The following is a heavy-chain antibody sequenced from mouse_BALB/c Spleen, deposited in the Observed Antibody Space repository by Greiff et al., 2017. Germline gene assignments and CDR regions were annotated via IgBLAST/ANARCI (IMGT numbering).Heavy chain of an antibody. CDR2: INPSNGGT. Sequence: QVQLQQSGAELVKPGASVKLSCKASGYTFTSYYMYWVKQRPGQGLEWIGEINPSNGGTNFNEKFKSKATLTVDKSSSTAYMQLSSLTSEDSAVYDCTRSGVWDAMDYWGQGTSVTVSS. D-gene: IGHD2-10*02. CDR3: TRSGVWDAMDY. V-gene: IGHV1S81*02. CDR1: GYTFTSYY. J-gene: IGHJ4*01.